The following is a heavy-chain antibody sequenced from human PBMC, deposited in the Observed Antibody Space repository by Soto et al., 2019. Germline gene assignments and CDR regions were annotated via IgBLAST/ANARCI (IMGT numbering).Heavy chain of an antibody. CDR1: GFTFSSYA. CDR3: VQDAIVVVSIVLVYYFDY. Sequence: GRSLRLSCSASGFTFSSYAMHWVRQAPGKGLEYVSAISSNGGSTYYADSVKGRFTISRDNSKNTLYLQMSSLRAEDTAVYYCVQDAIVVVSIVLVYYFDYWGQGTLVNVS. CDR2: ISSNGGST. V-gene: IGHV3-64D*08. J-gene: IGHJ4*02. D-gene: IGHD2-2*01.